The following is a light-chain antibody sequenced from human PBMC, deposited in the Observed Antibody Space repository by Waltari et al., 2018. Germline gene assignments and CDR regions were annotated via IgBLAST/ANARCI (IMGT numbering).Light chain of an antibody. CDR3: QQYNTYSPYT. CDR2: KAS. V-gene: IGKV1-5*03. Sequence: DIQMTQSPSTLSASVGDTVTITCRASHSVSFWLAWYQQRPGKAPKVLISKASSLESGVPSRFSGTGSGTEFTLTISSLQPDDVATYYCQQYNTYSPYTFGQGTKVEI. CDR1: HSVSFW. J-gene: IGKJ2*01.